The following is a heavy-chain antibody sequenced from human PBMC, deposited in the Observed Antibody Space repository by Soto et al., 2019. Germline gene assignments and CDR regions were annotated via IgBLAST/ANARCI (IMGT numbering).Heavy chain of an antibody. J-gene: IGHJ4*02. V-gene: IGHV3-23*01. CDR2: ISGSGGST. CDR1: GFTFSSYA. D-gene: IGHD3-16*01. Sequence: EVQLLESGGGLAQPGGSLRLSCAASGFTFSSYAMSWVRQAPGKGLEWVSAISGSGGSTYYADSVKGRFTISRDNSKNTLYLQMNSLRAEDTAVYYCAKVVGDSYDYVWGSYPDYWGQGTLVTVSS. CDR3: AKVVGDSYDYVWGSYPDY.